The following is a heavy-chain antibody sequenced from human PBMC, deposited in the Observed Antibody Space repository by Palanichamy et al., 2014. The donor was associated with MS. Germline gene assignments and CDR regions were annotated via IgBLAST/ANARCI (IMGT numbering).Heavy chain of an antibody. CDR3: ARDYYHDTSGYSYDAFDI. Sequence: QGQLVQSGAEVKKPGASVKVSCKASGYTFTTYGISWVRQAPGQGLEWMGWISGYNGHTNYAQKFQGRVTMTTETATSTAYMELRSLRSDDTAVCFCARDYYHDTSGYSYDAFDIWGQGTMV. V-gene: IGHV1-18*04. D-gene: IGHD3-22*01. CDR1: GYTFTTYG. J-gene: IGHJ3*02. CDR2: ISGYNGHT.